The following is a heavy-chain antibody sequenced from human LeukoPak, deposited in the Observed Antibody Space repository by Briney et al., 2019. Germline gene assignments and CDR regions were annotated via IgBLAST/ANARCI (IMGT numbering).Heavy chain of an antibody. V-gene: IGHV3-30-3*01. D-gene: IGHD4-23*01. CDR1: GFSFSSYA. Sequence: GGSLRLSCRASGFSFSSYAMHWVRQAPGKGPEWVALVSGDGSHRFYGDSVKGRFSISRDDSKNTLFLQMNSLRAEDMAVYYCARDIGTWPNSLFDYWGQGNLVTVSS. CDR3: ARDIGTWPNSLFDY. CDR2: VSGDGSHR. J-gene: IGHJ4*02.